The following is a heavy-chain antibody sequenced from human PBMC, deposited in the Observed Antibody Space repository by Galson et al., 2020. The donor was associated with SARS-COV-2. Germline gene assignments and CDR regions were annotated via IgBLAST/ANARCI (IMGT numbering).Heavy chain of an antibody. V-gene: IGHV3-30*04. Sequence: GESLKISCAASGFTFSQYAMHWVRQAPGKGLEWVALISYHGSNKYDIDSVRGRFTVSRDNSKNTLYLEMNSLRVEDTAIYYCARDFGGYRYYYALDIWGQGTTVTVSS. CDR1: GFTFSQYA. D-gene: IGHD5-12*01. CDR2: ISYHGSNK. J-gene: IGHJ6*02. CDR3: ARDFGGYRYYYALDI.